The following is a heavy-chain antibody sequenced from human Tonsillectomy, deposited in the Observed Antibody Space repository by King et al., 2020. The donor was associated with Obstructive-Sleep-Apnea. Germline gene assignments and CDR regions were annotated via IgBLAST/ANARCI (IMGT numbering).Heavy chain of an antibody. Sequence: VQLVESGADVKEPGASVKVSCKTSGYNFTSSYMHWVRQAPGQGLEWMGIINLNGGSTTYAPRFRGRVTMTRDTATSTGYIDLSSPRFEDTAVYYCTRGDQLLSSFDYWGQGTLVTVSS. CDR2: INLNGGST. CDR1: GYNFTSSY. CDR3: TRGDQLLSSFDY. D-gene: IGHD3-22*01. V-gene: IGHV1-46*01. J-gene: IGHJ4*02.